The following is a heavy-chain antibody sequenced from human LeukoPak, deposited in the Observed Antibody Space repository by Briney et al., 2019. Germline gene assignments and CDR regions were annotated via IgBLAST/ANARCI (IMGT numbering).Heavy chain of an antibody. CDR2: IDPTDSYT. CDR3: ARAFGNSEDY. V-gene: IGHV5-10-1*01. J-gene: IGHJ4*02. D-gene: IGHD4-23*01. CDR1: GYIFSNYW. Sequence: GESPKISCKGSGYIFSNYWITWVRQMPGKGLEWMGRIDPTDSYTNYSPSFQGHVTISADKSISTAYLQWSSLKASDTAIYYCARAFGNSEDYWGQGTLVTVSS.